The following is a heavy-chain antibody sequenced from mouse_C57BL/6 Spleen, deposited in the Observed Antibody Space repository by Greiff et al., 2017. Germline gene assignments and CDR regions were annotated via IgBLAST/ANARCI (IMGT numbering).Heavy chain of an antibody. J-gene: IGHJ3*01. CDR1: GYTFTSYW. V-gene: IGHV1-55*01. Sequence: QVQLQQSDAELVKPGASVKMSCKASGYTFTSYWITWVKQRPGQGLEWIGDIYPGSGSTNYNEKFKSKATLTVDTSSSTAYMQLSSLTSEDSAVYYCARSGDYDGFSWFAYWGQGTLVTVSA. CDR2: IYPGSGST. D-gene: IGHD2-4*01. CDR3: ARSGDYDGFSWFAY.